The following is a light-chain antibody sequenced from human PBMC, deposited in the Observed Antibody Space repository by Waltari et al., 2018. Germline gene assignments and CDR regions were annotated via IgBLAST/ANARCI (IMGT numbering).Light chain of an antibody. CDR3: QQGGSSPRT. CDR2: GAS. CDR1: QGVSSTN. V-gene: IGKV3-20*01. J-gene: IGKJ1*01. Sequence: EIVLTQSPGTLSLSPGERATVSCRASQGVSSTNLAWYQQKPGQAPRLLIYGASSRATGIPDRFSGSGSGTDFTLTISRLEPEDFAVYYCQQGGSSPRTFGQGTKVEIK.